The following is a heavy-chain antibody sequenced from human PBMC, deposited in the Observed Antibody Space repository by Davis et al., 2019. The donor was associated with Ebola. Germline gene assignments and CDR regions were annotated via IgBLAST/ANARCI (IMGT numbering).Heavy chain of an antibody. CDR1: GYTFTSYG. J-gene: IGHJ6*02. V-gene: IGHV1-18*01. CDR2: ISAYNGNT. Sequence: ASVTVSCKASGYTFTSYGISWVRQPPGQGLEWMGWISAYNGNTNYAQKLQGRVTMTTDTSTSTAYMELSRLRSDDTAVYFCARNYYYGMDVWGQGTTVTVSS. CDR3: ARNYYYGMDV.